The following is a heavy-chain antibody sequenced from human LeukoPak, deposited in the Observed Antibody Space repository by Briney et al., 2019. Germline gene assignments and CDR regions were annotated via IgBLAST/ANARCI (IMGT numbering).Heavy chain of an antibody. CDR3: ARDLHYYVAMDV. V-gene: IGHV3-48*03. J-gene: IGHJ6*02. Sequence: GGSLRLSCAASGFSFSCYEMNWVRQAPGKGLEWILYISSSGSPIYYADSVKGRFTISRDNAKNSLYLQMSSLRAEDTALYYCARDLHYYVAMDVWGQGTTVTVSS. CDR2: ISSSGSPI. D-gene: IGHD3-10*02. CDR1: GFSFSCYE.